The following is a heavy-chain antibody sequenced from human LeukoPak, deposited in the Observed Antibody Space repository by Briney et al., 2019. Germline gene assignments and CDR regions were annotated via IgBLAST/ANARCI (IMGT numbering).Heavy chain of an antibody. J-gene: IGHJ4*02. CDR2: IYYTGST. CDR3: AQIRPSTYYDSSGSFDY. D-gene: IGHD3-22*01. Sequence: SETLSLTCTVSGGSISSDYWSWIRQPPGKGLEWIGYIYYTGSTHYNPSLKSRVTISLDTSKNQFPLKLSSVTAADTAVYYCAQIRPSTYYDSSGSFDYWGQGTLVTVSS. V-gene: IGHV4-59*08. CDR1: GGSISSDY.